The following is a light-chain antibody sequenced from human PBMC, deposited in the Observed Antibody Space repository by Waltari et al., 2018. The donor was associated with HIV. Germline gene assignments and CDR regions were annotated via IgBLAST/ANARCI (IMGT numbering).Light chain of an antibody. CDR3: HVWDSAGDGHV. CDR2: DDT. J-gene: IGLJ1*01. V-gene: IGLV3-21*02. CDR1: NVGSNS. Sequence: SYVLTQPPSESVAPGQTARVTCGGQNVGSNSVHWYQQKAGQPPTLVLYDDTDRPSGIPELFSGSNSGNTATLTISRVEVGDESDYYCHVWDSAGDGHVFGSGTKVTV.